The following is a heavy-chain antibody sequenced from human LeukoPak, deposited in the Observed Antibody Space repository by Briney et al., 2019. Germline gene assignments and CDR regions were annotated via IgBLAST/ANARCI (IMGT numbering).Heavy chain of an antibody. CDR3: ARYYCSGGSCYYDY. CDR2: IYHSGSA. J-gene: IGHJ4*02. V-gene: IGHV4-39*07. Sequence: SETPSLTCTVSGGSISSSSYYWGWIRQPPGKGLEWIGEIYHSGSANYNPSLKSRVTISVDKSKNQFSLKLSSVTAADTAVYYCARYYCSGGSCYYDYWGQGTLVTVSS. CDR1: GGSISSSSYY. D-gene: IGHD2-15*01.